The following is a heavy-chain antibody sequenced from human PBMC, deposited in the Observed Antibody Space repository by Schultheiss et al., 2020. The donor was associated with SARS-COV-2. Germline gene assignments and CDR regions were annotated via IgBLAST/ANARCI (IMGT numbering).Heavy chain of an antibody. CDR3: AREGGYCSGGSCYGENWFDP. J-gene: IGHJ5*02. CDR2: ISSSGSTI. D-gene: IGHD2-15*01. Sequence: GESLKISCAASGFTFSSYEMNWVRQAPGKGLEWVSYISSSGSTIYYADSVKGRFTISRDNAKNSLYLQMNSLRAEDTAVYYCAREGGYCSGGSCYGENWFDPWGQGTLVTVSS. CDR1: GFTFSSYE. V-gene: IGHV3-48*03.